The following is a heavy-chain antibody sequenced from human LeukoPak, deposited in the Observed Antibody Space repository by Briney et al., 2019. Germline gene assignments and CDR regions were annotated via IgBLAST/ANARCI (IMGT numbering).Heavy chain of an antibody. Sequence: GASVKVSCKASGYTFTGYYMHWVRQAPGQGLEWMGWINPNSGGTNYAQKFQGRVTMTRDTSISTAYMELSRLRSDDTAVYYCARDQGDGYNRRSGAFDIWGQGTMVTVSS. CDR2: INPNSGGT. J-gene: IGHJ3*02. V-gene: IGHV1-2*02. CDR3: ARDQGDGYNRRSGAFDI. D-gene: IGHD5-24*01. CDR1: GYTFTGYY.